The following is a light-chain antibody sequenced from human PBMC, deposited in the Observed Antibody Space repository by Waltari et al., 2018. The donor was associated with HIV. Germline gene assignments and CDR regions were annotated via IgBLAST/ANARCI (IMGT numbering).Light chain of an antibody. V-gene: IGLV1-47*01. CDR1: CPNSVRNY. CDR3: AAWDDSLSGSYV. Sequence: QSVLPQPPPASGTPGQTVTIPCSGSCPNSVRNYGYWFQQLPGTAPKLLIYRNNQRPSGVPDRFSGSKSGTSASLAISGLRSEDEADYYCAAWDDSLSGSYVFGTGTKVTVL. CDR2: RNN. J-gene: IGLJ1*01.